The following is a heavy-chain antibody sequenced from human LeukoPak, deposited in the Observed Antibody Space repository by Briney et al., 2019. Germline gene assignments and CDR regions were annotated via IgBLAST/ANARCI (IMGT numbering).Heavy chain of an antibody. CDR2: VSSSSSYI. Sequence: GGSLRLSCAASGFTFSSYSMNWVRQAPGKGLEWVSSVSSSSSYIYYADSVKGRFTISRDNAKNSLYLQMNSLRAEDTAVYYCARSEYYGSGSYRGGDYWGQRTLVTVSS. D-gene: IGHD3-10*01. CDR1: GFTFSSYS. J-gene: IGHJ4*02. V-gene: IGHV3-21*01. CDR3: ARSEYYGSGSYRGGDY.